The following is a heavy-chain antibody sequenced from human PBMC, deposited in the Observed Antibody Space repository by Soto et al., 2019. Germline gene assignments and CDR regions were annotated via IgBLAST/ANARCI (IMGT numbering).Heavy chain of an antibody. V-gene: IGHV3-30-3*01. CDR1: GFTFSIYA. CDR3: ARGLSRRIVNYHDP. CDR2: ISYDGSNK. Sequence: GGSLRLSCAASGFTFSIYAMHLVRQSPGKGLEWVAFISYDGSNKYYADSVKGRFTISRNNSKNKLYLQMKSLRAEDKAVYYCARGLSRRIVNYHDPWGQGVVIPVSS. J-gene: IGHJ5*02. D-gene: IGHD1-26*01.